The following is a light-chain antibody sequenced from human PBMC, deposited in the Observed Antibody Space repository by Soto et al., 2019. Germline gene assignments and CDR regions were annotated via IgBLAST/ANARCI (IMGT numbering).Light chain of an antibody. CDR2: EDS. J-gene: IGLJ2*01. Sequence: QSALTQPASVSGSPGQSITISCSGASGDVGSYNPVSWYQQHPGKAPKLTIYEDSKRPSGVYNRFSGYKSGNTASLTISGLQAEDEADYYCCSYAGSTTVVFGGGTKLTVL. CDR3: CSYAGSTTVV. CDR1: SGDVGSYNP. V-gene: IGLV2-23*01.